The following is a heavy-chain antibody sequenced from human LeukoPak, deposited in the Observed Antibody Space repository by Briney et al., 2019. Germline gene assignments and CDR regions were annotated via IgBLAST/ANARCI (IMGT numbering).Heavy chain of an antibody. D-gene: IGHD6-19*01. J-gene: IGHJ5*02. Sequence: PETLSLTRAVYGGSFSGYYWSWIRQPPGKGLEWIGEINHSGSTNYNPSLKSRVTISVDTSKNQFSLKLSSVTAADTTVYYCATQSDPGIAVAGTSGWFDPWGQGTLVTVSS. CDR1: GGSFSGYY. CDR3: ATQSDPGIAVAGTSGWFDP. CDR2: INHSGST. V-gene: IGHV4-34*01.